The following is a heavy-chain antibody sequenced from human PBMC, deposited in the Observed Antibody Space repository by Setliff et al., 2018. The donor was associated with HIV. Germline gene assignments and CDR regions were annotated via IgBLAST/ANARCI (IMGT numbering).Heavy chain of an antibody. CDR3: ARDSGTVVGATGPGY. CDR2: INRDGSET. J-gene: IGHJ4*02. Sequence: LRLSCAASGFTFSSYWISWVRQAPGKGLEWVANINRDGSETYYLDPVKGRFTISRDNAKNSLYLQMDSLRVDDTAVYYCARDSGTVVGATGPGYWGQGTLVTVSS. D-gene: IGHD1-26*01. CDR1: GFTFSSYW. V-gene: IGHV3-7*01.